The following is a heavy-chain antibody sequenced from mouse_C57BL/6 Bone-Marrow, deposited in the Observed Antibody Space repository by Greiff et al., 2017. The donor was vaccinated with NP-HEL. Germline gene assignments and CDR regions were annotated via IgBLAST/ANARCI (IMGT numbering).Heavy chain of an antibody. D-gene: IGHD1-1*01. CDR3: ARGDYGSSRFGYAMDY. Sequence: QVQLQQSGAELVKPGASVKISCKASGYAFSSYWMNWVKERPGKGLEWIGRIYPGDGDTKYNGKFKGKATLTADKSSSTAYMQVSSLTSEDSAVYFCARGDYGSSRFGYAMDYWGQGTSVTVSS. CDR1: GYAFSSYW. CDR2: IYPGDGDT. V-gene: IGHV1-80*01. J-gene: IGHJ4*01.